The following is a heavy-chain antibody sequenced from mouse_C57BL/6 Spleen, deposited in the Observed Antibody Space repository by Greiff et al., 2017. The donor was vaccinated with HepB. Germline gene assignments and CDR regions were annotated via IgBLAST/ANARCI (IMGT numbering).Heavy chain of an antibody. Sequence: EVMLVESGGGLVQPGGSLKLSCAASGFTFSDYYMYWVRQTPEKRLEWVAYISNGGGSTYYPDTVKGRFTISRDNAKNTLYLQMSRLKSEDTAMYYCARVYYGNYEGFYWYFDVWGTGTTVTVSS. V-gene: IGHV5-12*01. CDR3: ARVYYGNYEGFYWYFDV. J-gene: IGHJ1*03. CDR1: GFTFSDYY. CDR2: ISNGGGST. D-gene: IGHD2-1*01.